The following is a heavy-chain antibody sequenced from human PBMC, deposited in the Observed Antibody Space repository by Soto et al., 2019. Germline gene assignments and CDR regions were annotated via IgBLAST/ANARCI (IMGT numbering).Heavy chain of an antibody. D-gene: IGHD2-8*02. J-gene: IGHJ4*02. Sequence: QVQVVESGGGVVQPGGSLRLSCTASGFSLSRYGLHWIRQAPGKGLEWVAGLWSNGITRSYADSVKGRFTISRDTSENMPYLQMNSLGAEDTAVYYCARDLSYWSLLIDHWGQGTLVTVSS. CDR3: ARDLSYWSLLIDH. CDR1: GFSLSRYG. V-gene: IGHV3-33*01. CDR2: LWSNGITR.